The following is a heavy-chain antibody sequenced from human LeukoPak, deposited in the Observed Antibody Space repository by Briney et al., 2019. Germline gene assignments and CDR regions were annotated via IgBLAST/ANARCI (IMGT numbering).Heavy chain of an antibody. CDR2: IKNEDDGETP. Sequence: KAGGSLRLSCAASGFSFNTAWMNWVRQAPGKGLEWVGRIKNEDDGETPYYAAPVKGRFTISRDDSKNTLYLQMNSLKTEDTAVYYCAKDRSGDFYFDYWGQGTLVTVSS. CDR1: GFSFNTAW. CDR3: AKDRSGDFYFDY. J-gene: IGHJ4*02. D-gene: IGHD4-17*01. V-gene: IGHV3-15*01.